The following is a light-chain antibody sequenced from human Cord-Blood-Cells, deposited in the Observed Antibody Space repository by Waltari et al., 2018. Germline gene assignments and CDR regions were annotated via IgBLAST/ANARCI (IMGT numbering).Light chain of an antibody. CDR1: AFPKKY. J-gene: IGLJ2*01. CDR3: YSTDSSGNHRV. V-gene: IGLV3-10*01. CDR2: EDS. Sequence: SYELTQPPSMSVSPGQTARITCSRDAFPKKYAYWYQQKSGQAPVLVIYEDSKRPSGIPERFSGSSSGTMATLTISGAQVEDEADYYCYSTDSSGNHRVFGGGTKLTVL.